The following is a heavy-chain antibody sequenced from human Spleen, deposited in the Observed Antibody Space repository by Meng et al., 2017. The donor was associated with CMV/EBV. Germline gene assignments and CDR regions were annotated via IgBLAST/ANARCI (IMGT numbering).Heavy chain of an antibody. CDR3: AKGSSGWTPFDY. V-gene: IGHV3-23*01. Sequence: GGSLRLSCVASGFTVSNNYLSWVRQAPGKGLEWVSAISGSGGSTYYAGSVKGRFTISRDNSKNTLYLQMNSLRAEDTAVFYCAKGSSGWTPFDYWGQGTLVTVSS. CDR1: GFTVSNNY. D-gene: IGHD6-19*01. CDR2: ISGSGGST. J-gene: IGHJ4*02.